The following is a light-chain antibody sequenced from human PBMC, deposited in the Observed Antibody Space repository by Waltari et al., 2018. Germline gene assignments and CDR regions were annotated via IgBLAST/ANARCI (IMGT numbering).Light chain of an antibody. CDR3: CSYAGSYTHVV. V-gene: IGLV2-11*01. CDR2: DVT. Sequence: QSALTHPRSVSGSPGQSVPISCTGTSSDVGGYVYLSCYQHHPGKAPKLMSCDVTKRPSGVPDRFSGSKSGNTASLTISGLQAEDEAYYYCCSYAGSYTHVVFGGGTKLTVL. CDR1: SSDVGGYVY. J-gene: IGLJ2*01.